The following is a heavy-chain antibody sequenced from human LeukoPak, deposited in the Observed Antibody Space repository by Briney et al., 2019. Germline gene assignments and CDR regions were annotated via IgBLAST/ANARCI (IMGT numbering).Heavy chain of an antibody. CDR3: ATDLYSSGRY. CDR1: GYTLTELF. CDR2: FDPEDGET. Sequence: ASVKVSCKVSGYTLTELFMHWVRQAPGKGLEWMGGFDPEDGETIYAQKFQGRVTMTEDTSTNTAYMELSSPRSEDTAVYYCATDLYSSGRYRGQGTLVTVSS. V-gene: IGHV1-24*01. J-gene: IGHJ4*02. D-gene: IGHD6-19*01.